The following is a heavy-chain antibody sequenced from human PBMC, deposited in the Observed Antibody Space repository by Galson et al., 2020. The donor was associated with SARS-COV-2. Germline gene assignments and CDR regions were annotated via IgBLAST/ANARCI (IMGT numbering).Heavy chain of an antibody. CDR3: ATSSPFYDSSGYKNWFDP. Sequence: GESLKISCKVSGYTLTELSMHWVRQAPGKGLEWMGGFDPEDGETIYAQKFQGRVTMTEDTSTDTAYMELSSLRSEDTAVYYCATSSPFYDSSGYKNWFDPWGQGTLVTVSS. CDR2: FDPEDGET. CDR1: GYTLTELS. J-gene: IGHJ5*02. D-gene: IGHD3-22*01. V-gene: IGHV1-24*01.